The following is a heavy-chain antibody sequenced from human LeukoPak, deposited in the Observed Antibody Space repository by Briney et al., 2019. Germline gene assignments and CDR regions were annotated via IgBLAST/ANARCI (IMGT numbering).Heavy chain of an antibody. D-gene: IGHD3-10*01. CDR2: ISGSGGST. V-gene: IGHV3-23*01. Sequence: PGGSLRLSCAASGFTFSSYAVSWVRQAPGKGLEWVSAISGSGGSTYYADSVKGRFTISRDNSKNTLYLQMNSLRAEDTAVYYCARLLLPVRGVIRYFDYWGQGTLVTVSS. CDR1: GFTFSSYA. J-gene: IGHJ4*02. CDR3: ARLLLPVRGVIRYFDY.